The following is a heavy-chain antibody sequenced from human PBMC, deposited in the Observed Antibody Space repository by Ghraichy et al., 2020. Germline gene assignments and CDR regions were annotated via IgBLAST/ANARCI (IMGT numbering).Heavy chain of an antibody. CDR2: ISAYNGNT. J-gene: IGHJ3*01. CDR1: GYTFTSYG. D-gene: IGHD5-12*01. CDR3: ARDQNLSGAFDV. Sequence: ASVKVSCKASGYTFTSYGINWVRQAPGQGLEWMGWISAYNGNTHYAQNLQGRVTMTTDTSTTTAYMELRSLRSDDTAVYYCARDQNLSGAFDVWGQGTVVTVSS. V-gene: IGHV1-18*01.